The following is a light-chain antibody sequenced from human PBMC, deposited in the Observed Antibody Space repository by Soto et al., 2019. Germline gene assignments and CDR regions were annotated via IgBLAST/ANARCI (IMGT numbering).Light chain of an antibody. CDR1: QTVSIN. Sequence: EIVMTQSPTTLSISPGKRATLSCRASQTVSINLAWYQQKPGQAPSLLIYDASTRATSVPPGFTGSGSGTEFTLTISSLQSEDFAVYYCQQYNNWPFTFGGGTKVEIK. V-gene: IGKV3-15*01. CDR3: QQYNNWPFT. CDR2: DAS. J-gene: IGKJ4*01.